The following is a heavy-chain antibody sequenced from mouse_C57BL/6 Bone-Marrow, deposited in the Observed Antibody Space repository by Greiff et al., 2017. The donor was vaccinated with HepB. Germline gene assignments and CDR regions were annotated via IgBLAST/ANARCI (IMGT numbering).Heavy chain of an antibody. Sequence: DVKLVESGGGLVKPGGSLKLSCAASGFTFSSYAMSWVRQTPEKRLEWVATISDGGSYTYYPDNVKGRITISRDNATNYLYLQMSHLKSEDTAMYYCAREGNLYYFDYWGQGTTLTVSS. D-gene: IGHD2-1*01. CDR1: GFTFSSYA. CDR2: ISDGGSYT. CDR3: AREGNLYYFDY. J-gene: IGHJ2*01. V-gene: IGHV5-4*01.